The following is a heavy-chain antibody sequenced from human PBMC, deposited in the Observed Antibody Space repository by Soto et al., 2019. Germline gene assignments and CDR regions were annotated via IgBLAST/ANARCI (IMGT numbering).Heavy chain of an antibody. CDR1: GYTLNELS. D-gene: IGHD3-3*01. CDR3: ATDLRITIFGVVN. V-gene: IGHV1-24*01. J-gene: IGHJ4*02. CDR2: FDPEDGET. Sequence: QVPLVQSGAEVKKPAATVKVTCKVSGYTLNELSMHWVRQAPGKGREWMGGFDPEDGETIYAQKFQGRVTMTEDTPTDTAYMELSSLRSEDTAVYYCATDLRITIFGVVNWGQGTLVTVSS.